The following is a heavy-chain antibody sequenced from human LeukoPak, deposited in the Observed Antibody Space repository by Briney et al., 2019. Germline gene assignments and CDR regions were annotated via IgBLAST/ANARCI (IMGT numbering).Heavy chain of an antibody. Sequence: GGSLRLSCAPSGFTFSTYWMHWVRQAPGEGLVWVSRINTDGSSTTYADSVKGRFTISRDNAKNTLYLQMNSLRAEDTAVYYCARVDYSSSWYIDYWGQGTLVTVSS. CDR3: ARVDYSSSWYIDY. V-gene: IGHV3-74*01. J-gene: IGHJ4*02. CDR2: INTDGSST. D-gene: IGHD6-13*01. CDR1: GFTFSTYW.